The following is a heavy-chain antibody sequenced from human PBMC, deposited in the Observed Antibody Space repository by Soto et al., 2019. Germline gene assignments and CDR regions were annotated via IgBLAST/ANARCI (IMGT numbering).Heavy chain of an antibody. CDR3: ARRTETDYYGMDV. CDR1: GYSFSSYW. V-gene: IGHV5-51*01. CDR2: IYSGDSDT. Sequence: GESLKISCKGSGYSFSSYWIGWVRQMPGKGLEWMGIIYSGDSDTRYSPSFQGQVTISADKSINTAYLQWSSLKASDTAMYYCARRTETDYYGMDVWGQGTTVTVSS. D-gene: IGHD4-17*01. J-gene: IGHJ6*02.